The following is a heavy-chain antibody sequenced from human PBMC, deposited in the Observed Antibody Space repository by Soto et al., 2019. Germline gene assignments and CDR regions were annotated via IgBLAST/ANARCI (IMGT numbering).Heavy chain of an antibody. CDR3: ARTIPVRWFGELLVPSYYYYGMDV. Sequence: PSETLSLTCTVSGGSISSGGYYWSWIRQHPGKGLEWIGYIYYSGSTYYNPSLKSRVTISVDTSKNQFSLKLSSVTAADTAFYYCARTIPVRWFGELLVPSYYYYGMDVWGKGTTVTVSS. V-gene: IGHV4-31*03. CDR2: IYYSGST. D-gene: IGHD3-10*01. J-gene: IGHJ6*04. CDR1: GGSISSGGYY.